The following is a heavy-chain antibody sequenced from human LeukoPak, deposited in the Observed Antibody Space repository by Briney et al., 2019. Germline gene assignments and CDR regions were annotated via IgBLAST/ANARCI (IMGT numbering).Heavy chain of an antibody. CDR1: GGSISSYY. D-gene: IGHD6-13*01. CDR3: ARLNPLAAVATYYYHAMDV. CDR2: VHYSGST. V-gene: IGHV4-59*01. Sequence: SETLSLTCTVSGGSISSYYWSWIRQPPGKELEWVGYVHYSGSTNYNPSLRSRLTISVDMSKNQFSLKLNSVTAADTAVYFCARLNPLAAVATYYYHAMDVWGQGTTVTVSS. J-gene: IGHJ6*02.